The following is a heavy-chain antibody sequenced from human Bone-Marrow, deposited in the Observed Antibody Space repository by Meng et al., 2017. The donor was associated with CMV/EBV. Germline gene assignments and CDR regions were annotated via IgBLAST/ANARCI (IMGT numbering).Heavy chain of an antibody. Sequence: YSMNWVRQAPGKGLEWVSSISSSSSYIYYADSVKGRFTISRDNAKNSLYLQMNSLRAEDTAVYYCARSTTGITFGGVIVISAWWFDPWGQGTLVTVSS. CDR1: YS. J-gene: IGHJ5*02. D-gene: IGHD3-16*02. CDR3: ARSTTGITFGGVIVISAWWFDP. V-gene: IGHV3-21*01. CDR2: ISSSSSYI.